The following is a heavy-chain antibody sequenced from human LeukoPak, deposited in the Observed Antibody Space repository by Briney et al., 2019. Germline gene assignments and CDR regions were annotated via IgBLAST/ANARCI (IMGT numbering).Heavy chain of an antibody. V-gene: IGHV1-18*01. CDR3: ARDGRPFLEWLYTNWFDP. Sequence: ASVKVSCKASGYTFTSYGISGVRQAPGQGLEWMGWISAYNGNTNYAQKLQGRVTMTTDTSTSTAYMELRSLRSDDTAVYYCARDGRPFLEWLYTNWFDPWGQGTLVTVSS. D-gene: IGHD3-3*01. CDR1: GYTFTSYG. CDR2: ISAYNGNT. J-gene: IGHJ5*02.